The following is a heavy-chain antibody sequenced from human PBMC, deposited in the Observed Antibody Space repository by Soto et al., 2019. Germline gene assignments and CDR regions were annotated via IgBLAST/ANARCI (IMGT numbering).Heavy chain of an antibody. CDR1: GFSFNSYV. D-gene: IGHD3-22*01. Sequence: EVQLLESGGGLVQPGGSLRLSCAASGFSFNSYVMRWVRQAPGKGLEWVSDVSPTGAGTNYADSVKGRFTISRDNSKNTLLLEMGSLRVEDSVVYYCARAHYLDSSAYDLGHASDMWGQGTMVTVSS. CDR2: VSPTGAGT. CDR3: ARAHYLDSSAYDLGHASDM. J-gene: IGHJ3*02. V-gene: IGHV3-23*01.